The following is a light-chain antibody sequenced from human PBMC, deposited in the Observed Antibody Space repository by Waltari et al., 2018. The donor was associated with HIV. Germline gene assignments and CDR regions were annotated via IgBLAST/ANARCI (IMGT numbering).Light chain of an antibody. CDR1: ARLRHENGFKY. CDR3: MQTLRIPWT. Sequence: VVMTQSPRYLPVSLGEPASIFCASNARLRHENGFKYVDWYLLMPGRTTQLLIQLATSRAFGVPTRFGGSASDTNFTLTISRLETGDVVLYYCMQTLRIPWTFGQGTRV. CDR2: LAT. V-gene: IGKV2-28*01. J-gene: IGKJ1*01.